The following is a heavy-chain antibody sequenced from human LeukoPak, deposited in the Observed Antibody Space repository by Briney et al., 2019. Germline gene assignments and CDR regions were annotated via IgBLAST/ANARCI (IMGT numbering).Heavy chain of an antibody. Sequence: GASVKVSCKASGYTFTSYYMHWVRQAPGQGLEWMGGIIPIFGTANYAQKFQGRVTITADESTSTAYMELSSLRSEDTAVYYCATAWDGYNAFDYWGQGTLVTVSS. V-gene: IGHV1-69*13. CDR3: ATAWDGYNAFDY. J-gene: IGHJ4*02. D-gene: IGHD5-24*01. CDR2: IIPIFGTA. CDR1: GYTFTSYY.